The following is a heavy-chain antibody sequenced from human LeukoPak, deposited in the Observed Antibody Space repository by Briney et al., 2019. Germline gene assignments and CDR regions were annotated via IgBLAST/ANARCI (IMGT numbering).Heavy chain of an antibody. CDR2: INPNSGGT. J-gene: IGHJ4*02. CDR1: GYTFTDYY. D-gene: IGHD6-13*01. CDR3: ARGGIRTAASKFDH. V-gene: IGHV1-2*02. Sequence: ASVTVSCKASGYTFTDYYMHWVRQAPGQGLEWMGWINPNSGGTKYAQKFEGRVTMTRDTSISTAYMELSRVTSDDTAVYYCARGGIRTAASKFDHWGQGTLVTVSS.